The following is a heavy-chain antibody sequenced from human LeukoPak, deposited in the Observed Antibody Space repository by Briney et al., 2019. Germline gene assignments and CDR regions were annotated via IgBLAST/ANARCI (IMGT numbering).Heavy chain of an antibody. CDR2: IDLFGNT. Sequence: SETLSLTCTVSGGSISNSFWSWIRQSAGEGLEWIGRIDLFGNTNYNPSLKSRATISIDKSKNQFSLNLRSVTAADTAVYYCAREDAFISGATLSFDPWGQGTLVTVSS. J-gene: IGHJ5*02. V-gene: IGHV4-4*07. CDR3: AREDAFISGATLSFDP. CDR1: GGSISNSF. D-gene: IGHD1-26*01.